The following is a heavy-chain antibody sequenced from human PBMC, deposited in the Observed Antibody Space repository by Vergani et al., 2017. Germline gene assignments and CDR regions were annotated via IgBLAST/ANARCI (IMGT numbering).Heavy chain of an antibody. V-gene: IGHV3-66*01. CDR3: ARDIPPGY. CDR1: GFTFSSYS. CDR2: IYSGGST. D-gene: IGHD2-2*02. J-gene: IGHJ4*02. Sequence: EVQLLESGGGLVQPGGSLRLSCAASGFTFSSYSMNWVRQAPGKGLEWVSVIYSGGSTYYADSVKGRFTISRDNSKNTLYLQMNSLRAEDTAVYYCARDIPPGYWGQGTLVTVSS.